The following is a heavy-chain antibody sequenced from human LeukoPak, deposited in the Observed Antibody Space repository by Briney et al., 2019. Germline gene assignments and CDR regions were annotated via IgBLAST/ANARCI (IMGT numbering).Heavy chain of an antibody. D-gene: IGHD2-15*01. V-gene: IGHV3-30*04. CDR2: ISYDGTNK. CDR1: GFTFSSYP. CDR3: ARDEVAYCSGGSCYDLAY. J-gene: IGHJ4*02. Sequence: GGSLRLSCAASGFTFSSYPMHWVRQAPGKGLAWVAIISYDGTNKYYADSVKGRLTISRDNSKNTLFLQMNSLRAEDTAVYYCARDEVAYCSGGSCYDLAYWGQGTLVTVSS.